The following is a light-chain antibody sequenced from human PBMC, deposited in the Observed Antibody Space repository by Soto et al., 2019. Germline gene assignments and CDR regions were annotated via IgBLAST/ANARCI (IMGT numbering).Light chain of an antibody. V-gene: IGLV1-51*01. CDR3: GTWDNSLSAYV. J-gene: IGLJ1*01. CDR2: DNN. CDR1: SSNIGKNY. Sequence: QSVLTQPPSVSAAPGQKVTISCSGRSSNIGKNYVSWYQQLPRTAPKLLIYDNNKRPSGIPGRFSGSKSGTSATLGITGLQTGDEADYYCGTWDNSLSAYVFGTGTKLTVL.